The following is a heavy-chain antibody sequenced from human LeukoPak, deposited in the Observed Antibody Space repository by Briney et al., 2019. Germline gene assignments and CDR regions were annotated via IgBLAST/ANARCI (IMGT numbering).Heavy chain of an antibody. D-gene: IGHD4-17*01. V-gene: IGHV3-30-3*01. CDR2: ISYDGSNK. J-gene: IGHJ4*02. CDR3: ARAPMTTVTTIDY. CDR1: GFTFSNNP. Sequence: PGGSLRLSYAASGFTFSNNPMHWVRQAPGKGLEWVALISYDGSNKYYADSVKGRFTISRDPSKNTLYLQMNSLRGEDTAVYYCARAPMTTVTTIDYWGQGTLVTVSS.